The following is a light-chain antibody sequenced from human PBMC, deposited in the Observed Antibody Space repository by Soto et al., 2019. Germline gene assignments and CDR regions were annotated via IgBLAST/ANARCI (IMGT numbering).Light chain of an antibody. CDR1: SSNIGTSS. CDR3: KSYDSSLSGSNV. Sequence: QSALTQPHSASGTPGQRVTISCSGSSSNIGTSSVHWFQQLPGTAPKLLISTTNQRPSGVPDRFSGSKSGTSASLAITGLQAEDEADYYCKSYDSSLSGSNVFGTGTKVTVL. J-gene: IGLJ1*01. V-gene: IGLV1-44*01. CDR2: TTN.